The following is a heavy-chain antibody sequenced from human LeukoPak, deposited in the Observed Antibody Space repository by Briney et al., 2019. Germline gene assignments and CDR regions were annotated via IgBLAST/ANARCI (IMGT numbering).Heavy chain of an antibody. CDR2: IYENGGAT. V-gene: IGHV3-23*01. CDR3: AKDFRIGYSAHFDY. Sequence: GGSLRLSCVGSGFTFRSRAMSWVRQAPEKGLEFVSGIYENGGATYYADSVKGRFSISRDNSKNTLYLQMDSLRGEDTAVYYCAKDFRIGYSAHFDYWGQGALVTVSS. D-gene: IGHD2-21*01. J-gene: IGHJ4*02. CDR1: GFTFRSRA.